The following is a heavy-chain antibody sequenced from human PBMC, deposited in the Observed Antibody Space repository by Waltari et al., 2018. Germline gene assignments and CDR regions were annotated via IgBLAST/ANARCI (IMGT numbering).Heavy chain of an antibody. J-gene: IGHJ4*02. CDR1: GYTFTSHD. CDR2: MNPNSGNT. D-gene: IGHD6-19*01. V-gene: IGHV1-8*01. CDR3: ARPRRLAIPWSYFDY. Sequence: QVQLVQSGAEVKKPGASVKVSCKPSGYTFTSHDIHWVRQATGQGLEWMGWMNPNSGNTGYAQKFQGRVTMTRNTSISTAYMELNSLRAEDTAVYYCARPRRLAIPWSYFDYWGQGTLVTVSS.